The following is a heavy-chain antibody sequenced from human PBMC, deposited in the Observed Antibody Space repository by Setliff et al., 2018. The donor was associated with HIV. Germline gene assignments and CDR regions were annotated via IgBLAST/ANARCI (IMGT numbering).Heavy chain of an antibody. CDR2: IFYSGNT. J-gene: IGHJ5*02. CDR3: ARWYTTGRGWFDP. V-gene: IGHV4-31*11. D-gene: IGHD6-25*01. CDR1: GDSISSGGYY. Sequence: SETLSLTCAVSGDSISSGGYYWSWIRQHPGKGLEWIGYIFYSGNTCFNPSLKSRVTISIDTSKNQFSLRLTSVTAADTAVYYCARWYTTGRGWFDPWGQGTLVTVSS.